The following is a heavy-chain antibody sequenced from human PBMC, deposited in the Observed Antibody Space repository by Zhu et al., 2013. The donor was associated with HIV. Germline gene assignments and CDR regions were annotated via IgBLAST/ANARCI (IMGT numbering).Heavy chain of an antibody. Sequence: QVQLVQSGAEVKKPGASVKVSCKASGYTFTSYGISWVRQAPGQGLEWMGWIGAYNGNTNYAQKLQGRVTMTTDTSTSTAYMELRSLRSDDTAVYYCARGFRGKYCSSTSCQIMTSWYFDYWGQGTLVTVSS. CDR3: ARGFRGKYCSSTSCQIMTSWYFDY. V-gene: IGHV1-18*01. CDR1: GYTFTSYG. J-gene: IGHJ4*02. D-gene: IGHD2-2*01. CDR2: IGAYNGNT.